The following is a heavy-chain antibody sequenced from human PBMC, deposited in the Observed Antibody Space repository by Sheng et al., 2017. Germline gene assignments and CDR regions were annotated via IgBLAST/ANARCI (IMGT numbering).Heavy chain of an antibody. D-gene: IGHD3-22*01. CDR2: IYHSGST. V-gene: IGHV4-38-2*01. J-gene: IGHJ4*02. Sequence: QVQLQESGPGLVKPSETLSLTCAVSGYSISSGYYWGWIRQPPGKGLEWIGSIYHSGSTYYNPSLKSRVTISVDTSKNQFSLKLSSVTAADTAVYYCARWGDYYDSSGYYCYFDYWGQGTLSPSPQ. CDR1: GYSISSGYY. CDR3: ARWGDYYDSSGYYCYFDY.